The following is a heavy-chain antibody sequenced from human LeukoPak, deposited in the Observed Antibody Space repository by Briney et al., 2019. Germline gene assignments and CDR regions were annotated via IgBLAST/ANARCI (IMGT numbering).Heavy chain of an antibody. CDR1: GFTFSTYR. D-gene: IGHD3-22*01. CDR2: IIQDGSAK. CDR3: ARVTSYYYNTSGDYYFDY. Sequence: GGSLRLACVASGFTFSTYRMSWVRQAPGKGLVWVANIIQDGSAKNYVDSVKGRFTISRDNAKNSLYLQMNSLRAEDTAVYYCARVTSYYYNTSGDYYFDYWGGGPVDSVSS. V-gene: IGHV3-7*04. J-gene: IGHJ4*02.